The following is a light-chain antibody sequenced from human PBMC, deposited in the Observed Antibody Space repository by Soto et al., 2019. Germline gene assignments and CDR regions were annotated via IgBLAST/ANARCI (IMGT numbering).Light chain of an antibody. V-gene: IGKV3-20*01. J-gene: IGKJ5*01. Sequence: EVVWTQSTGTLSLSPGERATLSCRASQSVSSSYLAWYQQKPGQAPRLLIYGASSRATGIPDRFSGSGSGTDFTLTISRLEPEDFAVYYCQQYGSSSITFGQGTRLEI. CDR3: QQYGSSSIT. CDR1: QSVSSSY. CDR2: GAS.